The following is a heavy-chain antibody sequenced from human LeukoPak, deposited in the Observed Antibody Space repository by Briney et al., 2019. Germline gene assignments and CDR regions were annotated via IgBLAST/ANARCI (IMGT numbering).Heavy chain of an antibody. J-gene: IGHJ6*03. Sequence: SETLSLTCTVSGYSISSYYWSWIRQPPGKGLEWIGYIYYSGSTNYNPSLKSRITISVDTSKNQFSLKLNSVTAADTAVYYCARSVEGYCSGGSCYSYSYYMDVWGKGTTVTVSS. D-gene: IGHD2-15*01. CDR3: ARSVEGYCSGGSCYSYSYYMDV. V-gene: IGHV4-59*01. CDR2: IYYSGST. CDR1: GYSISSYY.